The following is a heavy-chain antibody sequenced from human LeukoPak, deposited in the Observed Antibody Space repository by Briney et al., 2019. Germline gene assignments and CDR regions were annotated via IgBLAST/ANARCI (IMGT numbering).Heavy chain of an antibody. CDR1: GGSISSYY. CDR2: IYYSGST. V-gene: IGHV4-59*01. D-gene: IGHD6-6*01. CDR3: ARATIAARHDWFDP. Sequence: SETLSLTGTVSGGSISSYYWSWIRQPPGKGLEWIGYIYYSGSTNYNPSLKSRVTISVDTSKNQFSLKLSSVTAADTAVYYCARATIAARHDWFDPWGQGTLVTVSS. J-gene: IGHJ5*02.